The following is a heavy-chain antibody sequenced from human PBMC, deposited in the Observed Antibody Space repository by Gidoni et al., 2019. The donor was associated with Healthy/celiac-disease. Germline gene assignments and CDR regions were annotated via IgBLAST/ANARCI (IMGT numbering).Heavy chain of an antibody. CDR1: GGTCSSYA. J-gene: IGHJ4*02. Sequence: QVQLVKSGAEVKKPGSSVKVSCKASGGTCSSYAISWVRQAPGQGLEWMGRIIPILGIANYAQKFQGRVTITADKSTSTAYMELSSLRSEDTAVYYCARDRGDGYNYSPFGYWGQGTLVTVSS. CDR3: ARDRGDGYNYSPFGY. CDR2: IIPILGIA. D-gene: IGHD5-12*01. V-gene: IGHV1-69*04.